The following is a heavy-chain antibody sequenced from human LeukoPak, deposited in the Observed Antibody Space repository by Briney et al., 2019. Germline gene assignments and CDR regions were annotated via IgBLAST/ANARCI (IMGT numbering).Heavy chain of an antibody. J-gene: IGHJ4*02. Sequence: PGRSLRLSCAASGFTFSSYGMHWVRQAPGKGLEWVAVISYDGSNKYYADSVKGRFTISRDNSKNTLYLQMNSLRAEDTAVYYCARGQRITMVRGVIGYFDYWGQGTLVTVSS. CDR3: ARGQRITMVRGVIGYFDY. V-gene: IGHV3-30*03. D-gene: IGHD3-10*01. CDR1: GFTFSSYG. CDR2: ISYDGSNK.